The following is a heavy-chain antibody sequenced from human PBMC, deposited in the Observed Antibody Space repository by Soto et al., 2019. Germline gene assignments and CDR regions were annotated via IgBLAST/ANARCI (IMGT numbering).Heavy chain of an antibody. CDR2: INPSGGST. Sequence: QVQLVQSGAEVKKPGASVKVSCKASGYTFTSYYIHWVRQAPGQGLEWMGIINPSGGSTSYAQKFQGRVTMTGDTSTSTVYMELYSLSSEDTAVYYCARGIRSVGDAISNWFDYWGMGTLVTVSS. CDR3: ARGIRSVGDAISNWFDY. V-gene: IGHV1-46*01. D-gene: IGHD2-8*02. J-gene: IGHJ4*02. CDR1: GYTFTSYY.